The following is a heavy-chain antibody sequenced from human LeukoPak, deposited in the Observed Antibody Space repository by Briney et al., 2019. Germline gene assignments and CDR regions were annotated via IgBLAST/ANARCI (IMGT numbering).Heavy chain of an antibody. CDR3: ARDELYYYDSSGCYLHY. CDR1: GGSISSGSNY. Sequence: SETLSLTCTVSGGSISSGSNYWSWIRQPAGKGLEWIGRIYTSGSTNCDPSLKSRVTISVDTSKNQFSLKLSSVTAADTAVYYCARDELYYYDSSGCYLHYWGQGTLVTVSS. D-gene: IGHD3-22*01. V-gene: IGHV4-61*02. CDR2: IYTSGST. J-gene: IGHJ4*02.